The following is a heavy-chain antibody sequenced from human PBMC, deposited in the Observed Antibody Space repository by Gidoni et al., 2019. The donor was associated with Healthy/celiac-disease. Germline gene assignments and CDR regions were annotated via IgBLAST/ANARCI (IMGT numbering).Heavy chain of an antibody. J-gene: IGHJ3*02. CDR1: GFTLRSYA. CDR2: ISGSGGST. Sequence: EVQLLESGGGWVQPGGSLRLSCAASGFTLRSYAMSWVRQAPGKGLEWVAAISGSGGSTYYADPVKGRFTTSSENTKNTLYLQMNSMRAEDTAVYYCAKVRGILGVGEPRPDAFDIWGQGTMVTVSS. V-gene: IGHV3-23*01. D-gene: IGHD3-10*01. CDR3: AKVRGILGVGEPRPDAFDI.